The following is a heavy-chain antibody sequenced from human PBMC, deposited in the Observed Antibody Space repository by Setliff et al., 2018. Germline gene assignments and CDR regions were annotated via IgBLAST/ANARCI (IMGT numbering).Heavy chain of an antibody. CDR2: INPSGGST. CDR3: ARALQFLEWSNFDY. D-gene: IGHD3-3*01. Sequence: GPVKVSCKASGYTFTSHYMHWVRQAPGQGLEWMGIINPSGGSTSYAQKFQGRVTMTRDTSTSTVYMELSSLRSEDTAVYYCARALQFLEWSNFDYWGQGTLVTVSS. CDR1: GYTFTSHY. V-gene: IGHV1-46*01. J-gene: IGHJ4*02.